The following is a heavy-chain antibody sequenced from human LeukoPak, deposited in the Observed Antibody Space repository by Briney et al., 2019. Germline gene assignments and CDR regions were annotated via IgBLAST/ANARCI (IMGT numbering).Heavy chain of an antibody. Sequence: GGSLRLSCAASGFTFSSYSMNWVRQAPGNGLEWVSSITRSNYIYYADSVKGRFTISRDNAKNSVSLQMNSLRAEGTAVYYCVKGAQQWLLQTYFDSWGQGTLVTVSS. D-gene: IGHD6-19*01. CDR2: ITRSNYI. J-gene: IGHJ4*02. V-gene: IGHV3-21*04. CDR3: VKGAQQWLLQTYFDS. CDR1: GFTFSSYS.